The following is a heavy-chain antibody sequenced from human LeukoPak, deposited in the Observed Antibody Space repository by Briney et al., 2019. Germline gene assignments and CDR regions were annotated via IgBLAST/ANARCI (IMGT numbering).Heavy chain of an antibody. CDR2: ISSSSSTL. J-gene: IGHJ4*02. D-gene: IGHD3-3*01. Sequence: GGSLRLSCAASGFTFSSYSMNWVRQAPGQGLEWISYISSSSSTLYYADSVKGRFTISRDNAKSSLYLQMDSLRAEYTAVYYCARVQGTIFGVVNLDYWGQGTLVTVSS. V-gene: IGHV3-48*01. CDR1: GFTFSSYS. CDR3: ARVQGTIFGVVNLDY.